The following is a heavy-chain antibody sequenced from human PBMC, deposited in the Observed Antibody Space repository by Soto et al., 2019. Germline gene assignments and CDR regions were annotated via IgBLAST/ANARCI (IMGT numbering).Heavy chain of an antibody. J-gene: IGHJ4*02. CDR1: GFTISSYA. CDR3: VKAPPFFGDGFDS. D-gene: IGHD3-10*01. V-gene: IGHV3-64D*08. Sequence: GGSLRLSCAASGFTISSYAMHWVRQAPGKGLEYVTAIRSNGGSTYYAASVKGRCTISRDNSKNTLYLQMSSPRAEDTAVYSCVKAPPFFGDGFDSWGQGTLVTGSS. CDR2: IRSNGGST.